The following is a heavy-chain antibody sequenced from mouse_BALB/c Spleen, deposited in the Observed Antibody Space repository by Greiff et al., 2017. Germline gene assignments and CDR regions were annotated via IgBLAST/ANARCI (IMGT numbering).Heavy chain of an antibody. CDR3: AREYGYYFDY. CDR1: GYSITSDYA. Sequence: EVKVEESGPGLVKPSQSLSLTCTVTGYSITSDYAWNWIRQFPGNKLEWMGYISYSGSTSYNPSLKSRISITRDTSKNQFFLQLNSVTTEDTATYYCAREYGYYFDYWGQGTTLTVSS. CDR2: ISYSGST. D-gene: IGHD2-10*02. V-gene: IGHV3-2*02. J-gene: IGHJ2*01.